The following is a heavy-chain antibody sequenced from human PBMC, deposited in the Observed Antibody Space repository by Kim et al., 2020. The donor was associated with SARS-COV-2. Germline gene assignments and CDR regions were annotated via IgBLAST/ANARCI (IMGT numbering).Heavy chain of an antibody. V-gene: IGHV3-74*01. J-gene: IGHJ6*02. D-gene: IGHD1-26*01. CDR3: ARVPYSGSPGYYYGMDV. CDR2: INSDGSST. Sequence: GGSLRLSCAASGFTFSSYWMHWVRQAPGKGLVWVSRINSDGSSTSYADSVKGRFTISRDNAKNTLYLQMNSLRAEDTAVYYCARVPYSGSPGYYYGMDVWGQGTTVTVS. CDR1: GFTFSSYW.